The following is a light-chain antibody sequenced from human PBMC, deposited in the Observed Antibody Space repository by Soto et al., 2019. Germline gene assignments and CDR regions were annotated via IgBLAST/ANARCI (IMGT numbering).Light chain of an antibody. J-gene: IGLJ1*01. CDR1: SSNIGAGYD. CDR3: QSYDSSLSVYV. Sequence: QSVLTQPASVSGAPGQRVTISCTGSSSNIGAGYDVHWYQQLPGTAPKLLIYGNSNRPSGVPDRFSGSKSGTSASLAITGLQAEDEADYYCQSYDSSLSVYVFGTGTKLTVL. V-gene: IGLV1-40*01. CDR2: GNS.